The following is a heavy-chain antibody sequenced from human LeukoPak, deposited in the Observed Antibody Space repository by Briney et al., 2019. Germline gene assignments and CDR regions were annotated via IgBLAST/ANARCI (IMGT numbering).Heavy chain of an antibody. J-gene: IGHJ2*01. CDR3: AKALSSSFYYFDL. V-gene: IGHV3-23*01. CDR1: GFTFSIYG. CDR2: IHGGGDVT. D-gene: IGHD3-16*02. Sequence: PGGSLRLSCAASGFTFSIYGMHWVRQAPGKGLEWVSTIHGGGDVTYYADSVKGRFTISRDNSRNTLYLQMNSLRAEDTAIYYCAKALSSSFYYFDLGGRGTLVTVSS.